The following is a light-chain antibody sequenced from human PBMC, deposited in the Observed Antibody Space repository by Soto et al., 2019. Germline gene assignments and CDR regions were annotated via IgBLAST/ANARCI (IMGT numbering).Light chain of an antibody. CDR3: AAWDDSRNGVV. Sequence: QSVLTQPPSVSESPRQRVTISCSGSSSNIGNNAVNWYQQLPGKAPKLLIYYDDLLPSGVSDRLSGSKSGTSASLAISWLQSEDEADYYCAAWDDSRNGVVFGGGTQLTVL. J-gene: IGLJ2*01. CDR2: YDD. CDR1: SSNIGNNA. V-gene: IGLV1-36*01.